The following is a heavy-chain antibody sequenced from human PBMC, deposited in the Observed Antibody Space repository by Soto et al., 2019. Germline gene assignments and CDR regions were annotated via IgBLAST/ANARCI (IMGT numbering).Heavy chain of an antibody. CDR3: AKGNLYDSATGSDY. Sequence: GGSLRLSCAASGFTFSSYAMSWVRQAPGKGLEWVSFVSASGKDTFYADSVKGRFTMSRDNSNNMVYLQMNSLRAEDTAIYYCAKGNLYDSATGSDYWGQGTLVTVSS. J-gene: IGHJ4*02. CDR2: VSASGKDT. D-gene: IGHD3-3*01. CDR1: GFTFSSYA. V-gene: IGHV3-23*01.